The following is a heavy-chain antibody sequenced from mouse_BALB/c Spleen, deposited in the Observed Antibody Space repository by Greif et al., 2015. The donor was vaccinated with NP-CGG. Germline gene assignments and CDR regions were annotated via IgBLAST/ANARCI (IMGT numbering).Heavy chain of an antibody. V-gene: IGHV1-15*01. D-gene: IGHD1-1*01. Sequence: QVQLQQSGAELVRPGASVTLSCKASGYTFTVYEMHWVKQTPVHGLEWIGAIDPETGGTAYNQKFKGKATLTADKSSSTAYMELRSLTPEDSAVYYCTRATDYWSQGTTLTVSS. CDR1: GYTFTVYE. J-gene: IGHJ2*01. CDR3: TRATDY. CDR2: IDPETGGT.